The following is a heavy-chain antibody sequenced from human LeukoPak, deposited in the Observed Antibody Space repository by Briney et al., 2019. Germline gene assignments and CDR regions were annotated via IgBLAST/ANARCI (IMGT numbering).Heavy chain of an antibody. D-gene: IGHD6-19*01. CDR3: ARDLKRGYSSGRYSWGTGSSNDY. V-gene: IGHV1-24*01. J-gene: IGHJ4*02. Sequence: ASVKVSCKVSGYTLTELSTHWVRQAPGKGLEWMGGFDPEDGETIYAQKFQGRVTMTTDTSTSTAYMELRSLRSDDTAVYYCARDLKRGYSSGRYSWGTGSSNDYWGQGTLVTVSS. CDR2: FDPEDGET. CDR1: GYTLTELS.